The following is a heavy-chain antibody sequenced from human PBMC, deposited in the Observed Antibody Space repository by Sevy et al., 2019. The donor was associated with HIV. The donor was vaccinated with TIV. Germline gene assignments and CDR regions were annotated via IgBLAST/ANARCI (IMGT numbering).Heavy chain of an antibody. Sequence: GGSLRLSCAASGFTFSSYSMNWVRQAPGKGLEWVSYISSSSSTIYYADSVKGRFTISRDNAKNSLYLQMISLRAEDTAVYYCARERILSVREPDNWFDPWGQGTLVTVSS. J-gene: IGHJ5*02. CDR2: ISSSSSTI. D-gene: IGHD2-15*01. CDR3: ARERILSVREPDNWFDP. V-gene: IGHV3-48*01. CDR1: GFTFSSYS.